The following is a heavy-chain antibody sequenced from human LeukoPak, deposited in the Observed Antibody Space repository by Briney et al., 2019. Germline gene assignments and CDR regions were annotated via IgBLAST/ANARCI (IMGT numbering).Heavy chain of an antibody. V-gene: IGHV3-7*01. CDR2: IKQDGSDK. Sequence: GGSLRLSCAASGYTFSTYWMSWVRQAPGKGLEWVANIKQDGSDKYYVDSVKGRFTISRDNAKNSLFLQMNSLRAEDTAVYYCARVRCSSNSCFPDYWGQGTLVTVSS. D-gene: IGHD2-2*01. CDR3: ARVRCSSNSCFPDY. J-gene: IGHJ4*02. CDR1: GYTFSTYW.